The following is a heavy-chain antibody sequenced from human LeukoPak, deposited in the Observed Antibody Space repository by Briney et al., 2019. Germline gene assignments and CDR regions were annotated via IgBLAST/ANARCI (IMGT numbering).Heavy chain of an antibody. Sequence: VASVKVSCKASGYTFTGYYMHWVRQAPGQGLEWMGWINPNSGGTNYAQKFQGRVTMTRDTSISRAYMELSRLRSDDTAVYYCASWRPAAGRPYGMDVWGQGTTVTVS. CDR3: ASWRPAAGRPYGMDV. D-gene: IGHD6-13*01. CDR1: GYTFTGYY. J-gene: IGHJ6*02. CDR2: INPNSGGT. V-gene: IGHV1-2*02.